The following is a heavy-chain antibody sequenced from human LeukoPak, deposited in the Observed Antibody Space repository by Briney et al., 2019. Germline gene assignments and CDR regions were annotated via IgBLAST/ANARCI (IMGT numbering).Heavy chain of an antibody. Sequence: DSVKVRFTISRDNAKNSLYLQMTSLRAEDTAVYYCARVGYYDFWSGYYRERYFDYWGQGTLVTVSS. J-gene: IGHJ4*02. D-gene: IGHD3-3*01. CDR3: ARVGYYDFWSGYYRERYFDY. V-gene: IGHV3-21*01.